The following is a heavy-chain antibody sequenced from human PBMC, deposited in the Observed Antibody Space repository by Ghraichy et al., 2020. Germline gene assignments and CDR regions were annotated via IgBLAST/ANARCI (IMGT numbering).Heavy chain of an antibody. CDR1: GFTFNDYC. Sequence: GGSLRLSCAASGFTFNDYCMSWIRQAPGKGLEWVSFIKSDNTIDYADSVKGRFTVARDNSKNSLYLQMNSLRAEDTAVYYCARWLSGSSIHDHWGQGTLVTVSS. D-gene: IGHD6-6*01. CDR3: ARWLSGSSIHDH. J-gene: IGHJ4*02. V-gene: IGHV3-11*01. CDR2: IKSDNTI.